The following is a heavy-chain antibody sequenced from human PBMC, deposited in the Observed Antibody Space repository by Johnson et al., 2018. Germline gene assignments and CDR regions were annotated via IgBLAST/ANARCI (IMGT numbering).Heavy chain of an antibody. D-gene: IGHD1-26*01. Sequence: VQLVQSGGGLVKPGGSLRLSCTASGFAFSTYSMNWVRQGPGKGLEWVSTISHTRSYKYHAASVKGRFTISRDNAKKSLFLQMDSLRAEDTAVYSCSRGGLGATLRAFDIGGQGTMVTVSS. J-gene: IGHJ3*02. CDR2: ISHTRSYK. V-gene: IGHV3-21*01. CDR1: GFAFSTYS. CDR3: SRGGLGATLRAFDI.